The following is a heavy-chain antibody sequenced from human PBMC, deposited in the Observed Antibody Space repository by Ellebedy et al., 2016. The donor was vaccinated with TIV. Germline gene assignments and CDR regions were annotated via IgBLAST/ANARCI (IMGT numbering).Heavy chain of an antibody. Sequence: GESLKISXAASGFTFSTYWMHWVRQAPGKGLEWVANIKQDGSEKYYVDSVKGRFTISRDNAKNSLYLQMNSLRAEDTAVYYCARGVGGGGAYWGQGTLVTVSS. CDR1: GFTFSTYW. CDR3: ARGVGGGGAY. J-gene: IGHJ4*02. CDR2: IKQDGSEK. D-gene: IGHD2-21*01. V-gene: IGHV3-7*01.